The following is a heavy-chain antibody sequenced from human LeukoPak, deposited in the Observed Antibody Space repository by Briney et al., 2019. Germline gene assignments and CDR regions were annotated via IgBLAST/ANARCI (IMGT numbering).Heavy chain of an antibody. D-gene: IGHD6-19*01. Sequence: GESLKISCEGSGYSFTSYWIGWVRQMPGKGLEWMGIIYPGDSDTRYSPSFQGQVTISADKSISTAYLQWSSLKASDTAMYYCARHETKYSSPHYYYYGMDVWGQGTTVTVSS. J-gene: IGHJ6*02. CDR3: ARHETKYSSPHYYYYGMDV. V-gene: IGHV5-51*01. CDR1: GYSFTSYW. CDR2: IYPGDSDT.